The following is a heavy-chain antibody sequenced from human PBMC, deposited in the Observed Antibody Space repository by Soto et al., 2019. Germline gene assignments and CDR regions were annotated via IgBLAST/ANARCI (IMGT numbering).Heavy chain of an antibody. V-gene: IGHV4-30-2*01. J-gene: IGHJ5*02. CDR3: AVVARRHNWFDP. D-gene: IGHD2-21*01. Sequence: QLQLQESGSGLVKSSETLSLACAVSGASISSGGDSWTWIRQPPGKGLEWVGYIYHSGTTYYKQSLRSRVTMSIDRSKHHFSLKLTSVTAADTAVYYCAVVARRHNWFDPWGQGTLVTVSS. CDR1: GASISSGGDS. CDR2: IYHSGTT.